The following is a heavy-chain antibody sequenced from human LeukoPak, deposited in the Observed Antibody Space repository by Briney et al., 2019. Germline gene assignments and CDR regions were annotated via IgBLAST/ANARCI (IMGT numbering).Heavy chain of an antibody. CDR3: ARDRGGIVAYSNWFDP. CDR2: ISGYNGNT. J-gene: IGHJ5*02. D-gene: IGHD1-26*01. CDR1: GYTFTSDG. V-gene: IGHV1-18*04. Sequence: ASVKVSCKASGYTFTSDGISWVRQAPGQGLEWMGWISGYNGNTNYAQNLQGRVTMTTDTSTSTAYMELRSLRSDDTAVYYCARDRGGIVAYSNWFDPWGQGTLVTVSS.